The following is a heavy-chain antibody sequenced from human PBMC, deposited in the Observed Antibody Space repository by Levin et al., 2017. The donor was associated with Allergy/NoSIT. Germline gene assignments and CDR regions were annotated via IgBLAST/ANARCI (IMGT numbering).Heavy chain of an antibody. CDR2: INPSGGST. CDR1: GYTFTSYY. Sequence: ASVKVSCKASGYTFTSYYMHWVRQAPGQGLEWMGIINPSGGSTSYAQKFQGRVTMTRDTSTSTVYMELSSLRSEDTAVYYCARAPLVGELSPSPDYWGQGTLVTVSS. J-gene: IGHJ4*02. CDR3: ARAPLVGELSPSPDY. V-gene: IGHV1-46*01. D-gene: IGHD3-10*01.